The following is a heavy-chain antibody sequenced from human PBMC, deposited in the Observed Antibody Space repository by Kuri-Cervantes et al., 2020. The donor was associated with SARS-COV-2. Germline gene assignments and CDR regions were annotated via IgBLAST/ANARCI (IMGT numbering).Heavy chain of an antibody. Sequence: GESLKISCAASGFTFSTYAMNWVRQAPGKRLEWVSTINNSGGSTYYADSVKGRFTISRDNSKNTLYLQMNSLRAEDTAVYYCAKGLYCSGGSCRYYFDYWGQGTLVTVSS. CDR3: AKGLYCSGGSCRYYFDY. D-gene: IGHD2-15*01. CDR1: GFTFSTYA. V-gene: IGHV3-23*01. CDR2: INNSGGST. J-gene: IGHJ4*02.